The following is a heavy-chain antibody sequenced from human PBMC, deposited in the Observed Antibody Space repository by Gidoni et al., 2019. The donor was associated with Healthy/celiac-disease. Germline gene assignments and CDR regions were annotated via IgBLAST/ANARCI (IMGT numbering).Heavy chain of an antibody. J-gene: IGHJ4*02. CDR3: AREAYCGGDCYNGGFDY. CDR2: ISYDGSNK. CDR1: GFTFSSYA. Sequence: QVQLVESGGGVVQPGRSLRISCAASGFTFSSYAMHWVRQAPGKGLEWVAVISYDGSNKYYADSVKGRFTISRDNSKNTLYLQMNSLRAEDTAVYYCAREAYCGGDCYNGGFDYWGQGTLVTVSS. D-gene: IGHD2-21*01. V-gene: IGHV3-30-3*01.